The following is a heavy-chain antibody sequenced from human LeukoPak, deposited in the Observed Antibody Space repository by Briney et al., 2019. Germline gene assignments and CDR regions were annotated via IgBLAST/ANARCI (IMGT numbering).Heavy chain of an antibody. CDR3: ARDYPYYYDSSGYYSFDY. V-gene: IGHV3-66*01. Sequence: GGSLRLSCAASGLTVSTNYMSWVRQAPGKGLEWVSVIYSGGSTYYADYVKGRFTISRDNSKNTLYLQMNSLRTEDTAVYYCARDYPYYYDSSGYYSFDYWGQGTLVTVSS. CDR1: GLTVSTNY. D-gene: IGHD3-22*01. J-gene: IGHJ4*02. CDR2: IYSGGST.